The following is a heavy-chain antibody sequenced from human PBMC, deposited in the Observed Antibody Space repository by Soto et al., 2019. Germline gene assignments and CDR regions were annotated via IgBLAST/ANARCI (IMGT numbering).Heavy chain of an antibody. V-gene: IGHV3-11*06. CDR1: GFTFSDYY. J-gene: IGHJ6*02. D-gene: IGHD2-2*01. CDR3: ARNLIVVVPAAPPDYYYGMDV. CDR2: ISSSSSYT. Sequence: VQLVESGGGLVKPGGSLRLSCAASGFTFSDYYMSWIRQAPGKGLEWVSYISSSSSYTNYADSVKGRFTISRDNAKNSLYLQMNSLRAEDTAVYYCARNLIVVVPAAPPDYYYGMDVWGQGTTVTVSS.